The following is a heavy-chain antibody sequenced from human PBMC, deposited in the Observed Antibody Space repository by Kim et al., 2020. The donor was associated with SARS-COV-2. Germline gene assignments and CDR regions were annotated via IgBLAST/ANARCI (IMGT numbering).Heavy chain of an antibody. CDR2: IYYSGST. Sequence: SETLSLTCTVSGGSISSYYWSWIRQPPGKGLEWIGYIYYSGSTNYNPSLKSRVPISVDTSKNQFPLRLSSVTAADTAAYYCARVDCSGGSCDGGDYYYYMDVWGQGTTVTVSS. J-gene: IGHJ6*03. CDR3: ARVDCSGGSCDGGDYYYYMDV. D-gene: IGHD2-15*01. V-gene: IGHV4-59*01. CDR1: GGSISSYY.